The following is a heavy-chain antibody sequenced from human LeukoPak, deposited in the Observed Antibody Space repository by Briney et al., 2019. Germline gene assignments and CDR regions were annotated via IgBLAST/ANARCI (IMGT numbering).Heavy chain of an antibody. V-gene: IGHV4-59*10. J-gene: IGHJ3*02. D-gene: IGHD1-26*01. Sequence: PSETLSLTCAVYGGSFSGYYWNWVRQPAVEGLEWIGRIYSSGTTNYNPSLESRVTMSVDTSTNQFSLKLSSVTAADTAVYYCARRYSGRLGDVLDIWGQGTMVTVSS. CDR2: IYSSGTT. CDR1: GGSFSGYY. CDR3: ARRYSGRLGDVLDI.